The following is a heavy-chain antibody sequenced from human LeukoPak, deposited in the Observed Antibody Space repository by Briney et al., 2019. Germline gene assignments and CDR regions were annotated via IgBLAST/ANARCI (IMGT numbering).Heavy chain of an antibody. CDR1: GGSISSSSYY. V-gene: IGHV4-39*01. CDR3: ASLVVATRTFDP. J-gene: IGHJ5*02. Sequence: SETLSLTCTVSGGSISSSSYYWGWIRQPPGKGLEWIGSIYYSGSTYYNPSLKSRVTISVDTSKNQFSLKLSSVTAADTAVYYCASLVVATRTFDPWGHGTLVTVSS. D-gene: IGHD2-15*01. CDR2: IYYSGST.